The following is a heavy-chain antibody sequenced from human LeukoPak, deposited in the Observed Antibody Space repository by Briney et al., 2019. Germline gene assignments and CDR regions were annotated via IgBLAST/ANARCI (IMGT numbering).Heavy chain of an antibody. V-gene: IGHV4-4*02. D-gene: IGHD5-18*01. CDR1: GGSISSSNW. CDR2: IYHSGST. Sequence: SGTLSLTCAVSGGSISSSNWWSWVRQPPGKGLEWIGEIYHSGSTNYNPSLKSRVTISVDTSKNQFSLKLSSVTAADTAVYYCARHGYSYGPFDYWGQGTLVTVSS. J-gene: IGHJ4*02. CDR3: ARHGYSYGPFDY.